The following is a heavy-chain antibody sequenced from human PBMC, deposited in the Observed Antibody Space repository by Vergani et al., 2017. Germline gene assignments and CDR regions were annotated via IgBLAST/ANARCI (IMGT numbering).Heavy chain of an antibody. J-gene: IGHJ2*01. V-gene: IGHV1-69*14. CDR2: IIPIFGTA. Sequence: QVQLVQSGAEVKKPGSSVKVSCKASGGTFSSYAISWVRQAPGQGLEGRGRIIPIFGTANYAQKFQGSVTITADKATSTAYMELSSLRSEDTAVYYCAIEGELGQHWYFDLWGRGTLVTVSS. D-gene: IGHD1-7*01. CDR3: AIEGELGQHWYFDL. CDR1: GGTFSSYA.